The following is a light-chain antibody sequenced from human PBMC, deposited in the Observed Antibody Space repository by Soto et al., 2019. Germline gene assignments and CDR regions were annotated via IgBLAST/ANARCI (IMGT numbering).Light chain of an antibody. J-gene: IGKJ1*01. V-gene: IGKV3D-15*01. Sequence: IVMTQSPATLSVSPGERATLSCRASQSVSSHLAWYQQKPGQAPRLLTYGASTRATAIPARLLGHWSGTEFTRTSRSLQSEDSALYYRPHSNNWPPGRTFSQGTKV. CDR1: QSVSSH. CDR3: PHSNNWPPGRT. CDR2: GAS.